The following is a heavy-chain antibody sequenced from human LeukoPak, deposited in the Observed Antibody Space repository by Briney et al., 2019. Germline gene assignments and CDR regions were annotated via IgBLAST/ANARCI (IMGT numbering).Heavy chain of an antibody. CDR1: GYYLTSYW. V-gene: IGHV5-51*01. Sequence: GESLKISCKGSGYYLTSYWIGWVRQMPGKGLGWMGIIFPGDSDARYSPSFQGQVTISVDRSISTAYLQWSSLKASDTAMYYCARRNGNYFDYWGQGTPVTVSS. CDR2: IFPGDSDA. D-gene: IGHD1-1*01. CDR3: ARRNGNYFDY. J-gene: IGHJ4*02.